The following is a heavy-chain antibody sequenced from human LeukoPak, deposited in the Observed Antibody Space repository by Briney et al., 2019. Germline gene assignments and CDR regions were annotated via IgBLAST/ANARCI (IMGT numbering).Heavy chain of an antibody. D-gene: IGHD6-13*01. CDR2: SRNKADSYTA. CDR3: ATPSWYHLAY. CDR1: GFTFSDSF. J-gene: IGHJ4*02. V-gene: IGHV3-72*01. Sequence: PGGSLRLSCAASGFTFSDSFMSWVRQAPGKGLEWVGRSRNKADSYTAEYASSVKGRFTISRDDSNTSLYLQISSLETEDAAVYYCATPSWYHLAYWGQGSLVTVSS.